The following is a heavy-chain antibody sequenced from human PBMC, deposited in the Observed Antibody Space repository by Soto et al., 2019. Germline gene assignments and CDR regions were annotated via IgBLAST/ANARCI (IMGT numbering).Heavy chain of an antibody. CDR3: ARGEPAAHLPYYYYYTDV. V-gene: IGHV3-74*01. CDR1: GFTFSSYW. Sequence: EVQLVDSGGGLVQPGGSLRLSCAASGFTFSSYWMHWVRQAPGKGLLCVSRINSDGSSTSYADSVKGRFTISRDNAKNTLYLQMNSLRAEDTAVYYCARGEPAAHLPYYYYYTDVWGKGTTVTVSS. J-gene: IGHJ6*03. CDR2: INSDGSST. D-gene: IGHD6-25*01.